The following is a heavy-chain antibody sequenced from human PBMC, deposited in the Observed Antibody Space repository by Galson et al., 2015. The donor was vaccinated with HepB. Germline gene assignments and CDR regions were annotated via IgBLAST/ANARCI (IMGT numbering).Heavy chain of an antibody. CDR2: TYYRSKWYN. V-gene: IGHV6-1*01. CDR1: GDSVSSNSAA. CDR3: AREGTHFSSWYVYFDY. Sequence: CAISGDSVSSNSAAWNWIRQSPSRGLEWLGRTYYRSKWYNDYAVSVKSRITINPDTSKNQFSLQLNSVTPEDTAVYYCAREGTHFSSWYVYFDYWGQGTLVTVSS. D-gene: IGHD6-13*01. J-gene: IGHJ4*02.